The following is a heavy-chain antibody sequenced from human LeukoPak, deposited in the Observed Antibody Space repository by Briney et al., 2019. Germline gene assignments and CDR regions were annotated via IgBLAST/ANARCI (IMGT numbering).Heavy chain of an antibody. CDR1: GFTFSSYA. CDR2: ISGSGGRT. CDR3: ARGRTNGYCSGGSCYGH. V-gene: IGHV3-23*01. J-gene: IGHJ4*02. D-gene: IGHD2-15*01. Sequence: PGGSLRLSCAASGFTFSSYAMSWVRQAPGKGLDWVSTISGSGGRTNYADSVKGRFTISRDNSKNTLYLQMNSLRAEDTAVYYCARGRTNGYCSGGSCYGHWGQGTLVTVSS.